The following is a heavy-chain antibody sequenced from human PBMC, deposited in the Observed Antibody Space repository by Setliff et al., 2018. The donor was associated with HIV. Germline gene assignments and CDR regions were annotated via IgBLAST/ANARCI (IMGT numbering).Heavy chain of an antibody. CDR2: IYSDGRT. D-gene: IGHD3-16*01. V-gene: IGHV3-53*05. CDR1: GFTVSDTH. Sequence: GGSLRLSCAASGFTVSDTHMTWVRQAPGKGLQWVSFIYSDGRTYYAESVKGRFTISRDDSKNTLYLQMHSLKSEDTAMYFCAAGPFNWGQYFWGHGTLVTVSS. J-gene: IGHJ4*01. CDR3: AAGPFNWGQYF.